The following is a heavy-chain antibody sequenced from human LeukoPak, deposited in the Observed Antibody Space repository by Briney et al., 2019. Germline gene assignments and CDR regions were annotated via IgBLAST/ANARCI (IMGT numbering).Heavy chain of an antibody. J-gene: IGHJ5*02. CDR3: AKDLSRYYDSSGYFQILGGWFDP. CDR2: ISGSGGST. Sequence: GGSLRLSCAASGLTFSSYAMSWVRQAPGKGLEWVSAISGSGGSTYYADSVKGRFTISRDNSKNTLYLQMNSLRAEDTAVYYCAKDLSRYYDSSGYFQILGGWFDPWGQGTLVTVSS. CDR1: GLTFSSYA. D-gene: IGHD3-22*01. V-gene: IGHV3-23*01.